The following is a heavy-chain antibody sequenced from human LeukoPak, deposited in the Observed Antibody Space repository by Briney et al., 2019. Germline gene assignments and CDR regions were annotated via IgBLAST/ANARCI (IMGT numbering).Heavy chain of an antibody. CDR3: AKDSVLDY. V-gene: IGHV3-30*18. Sequence: PGRSLRLSCVASGFTFGSHGMHWVRQAPGKALEWVAAVSYDGGHKYHADSVKGRFTISRDNSKNILYLEMSSLRAEDTAAYYCAKDSVLDYWGQGTLVTVSS. CDR2: VSYDGGHK. D-gene: IGHD3-10*01. CDR1: GFTFGSHG. J-gene: IGHJ4*02.